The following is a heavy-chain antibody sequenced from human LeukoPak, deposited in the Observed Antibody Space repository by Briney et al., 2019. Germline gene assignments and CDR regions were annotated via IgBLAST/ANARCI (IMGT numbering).Heavy chain of an antibody. CDR2: ISSTGST. CDR1: GASMNTYY. Sequence: SETLSLTYTVSGASMNTYYWTWIRQFPGKGLEWIGYISSTGSTNYNPSLKSRVTISLDTSKNQFSLELSSVTATDTAMYYCARHSATYGSGAWGQGTLVTVSS. J-gene: IGHJ5*02. V-gene: IGHV4-59*08. D-gene: IGHD6-25*01. CDR3: ARHSATYGSGA.